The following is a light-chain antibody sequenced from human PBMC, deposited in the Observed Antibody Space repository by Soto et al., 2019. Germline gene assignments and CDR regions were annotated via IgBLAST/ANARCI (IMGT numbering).Light chain of an antibody. J-gene: IGKJ1*01. CDR3: QQRSNWPRT. V-gene: IGKV3-11*01. Sequence: EIVLTKSPATLSLSLGERATLSCRASQSVSSYLAWYQQKPGQAPRLLIYDASNRATGIPARFSGSGSGTDFTLTISSLEPEDFAVYYCQQRSNWPRTFGQGTKVDIK. CDR1: QSVSSY. CDR2: DAS.